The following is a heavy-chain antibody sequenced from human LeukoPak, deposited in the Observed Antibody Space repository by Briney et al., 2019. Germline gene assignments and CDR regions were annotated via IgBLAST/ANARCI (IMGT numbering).Heavy chain of an antibody. CDR3: ARDEEKSGIAALIHLSYGMDV. Sequence: PGGSLRLSCAASGFTFSSYAMHWVRQAPGKGLEWVAVISYDGGNKYYADSVKGRFTISRDNSKNTLYLQMNSLRAEDTAVYYCARDEEKSGIAALIHLSYGMDVWGQGTTVTVSS. CDR1: GFTFSSYA. J-gene: IGHJ6*02. D-gene: IGHD6-13*01. V-gene: IGHV3-30-3*01. CDR2: ISYDGGNK.